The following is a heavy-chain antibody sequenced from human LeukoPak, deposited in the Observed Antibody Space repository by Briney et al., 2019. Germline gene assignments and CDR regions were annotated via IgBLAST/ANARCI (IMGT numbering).Heavy chain of an antibody. CDR2: IQNDASTE. D-gene: IGHD2-21*01. Sequence: GGSLRLSCAASGFIFSHYGMHWVRQAPGKGREGVAVIQNDASTENFADSVKGRFTISRDNSKNTVFLQMNSLRVEDTAVYYCARELSQIVWGGLDYGGQGTLVSVSS. V-gene: IGHV3-33*05. CDR1: GFIFSHYG. CDR3: ARELSQIVWGGLDY. J-gene: IGHJ4*02.